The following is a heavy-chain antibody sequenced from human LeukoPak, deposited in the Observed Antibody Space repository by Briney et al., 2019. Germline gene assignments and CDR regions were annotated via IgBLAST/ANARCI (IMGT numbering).Heavy chain of an antibody. V-gene: IGHV3-23*01. J-gene: IGHJ4*02. CDR3: AKNSASGSYSMAFFDY. CDR1: GFTFSSYA. D-gene: IGHD3-10*01. Sequence: GGSLRLSCAASGFTFSSYAMSWVRQAPGKGPEGVSSTSGIGVSTYYADSLKGRFTISRDNSKNTLCLQMNNLRAEDTAVYYCAKNSASGSYSMAFFDYWGQGTLVTVSS. CDR2: TSGIGVST.